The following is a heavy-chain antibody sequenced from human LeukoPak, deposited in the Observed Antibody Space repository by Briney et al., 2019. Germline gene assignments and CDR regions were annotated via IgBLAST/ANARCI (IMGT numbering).Heavy chain of an antibody. CDR3: ARERDWNDYSSDY. CDR2: IYTSGST. Sequence: SETLSLTCTVPGGSISSYYWSWIRQPAGKGLEWIGRIYTSGSTNYNPSLKSRVTISVDKSKNQFSLKLSSVTAADTAVYYCARERDWNDYSSDYWGQGTLVTVSS. CDR1: GGSISSYY. J-gene: IGHJ4*02. V-gene: IGHV4-4*07. D-gene: IGHD1-1*01.